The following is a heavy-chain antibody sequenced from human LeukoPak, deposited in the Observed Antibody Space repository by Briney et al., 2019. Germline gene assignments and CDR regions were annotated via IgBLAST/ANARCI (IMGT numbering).Heavy chain of an antibody. CDR2: IWYDGSNK. Sequence: GGSLRLSCAASGFTFSSYGMHWVRQAPGKGPEWVAVIWYDGSNKYYADSVKGRFTISRDNSKNTLYLQMNSLRAEDTAVYYCARGGYGDYYSDYWGQGTLVTVSS. J-gene: IGHJ4*02. CDR3: ARGGYGDYYSDY. V-gene: IGHV3-33*01. CDR1: GFTFSSYG. D-gene: IGHD4-17*01.